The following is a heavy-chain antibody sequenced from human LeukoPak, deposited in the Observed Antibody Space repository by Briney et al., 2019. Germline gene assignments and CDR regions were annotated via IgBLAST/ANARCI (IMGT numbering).Heavy chain of an antibody. Sequence: SETLSLTCTVSGGSISGYYWSWIRQPPGKGLEWIGYIYYSGSTNYNPSLKSRVTISVDTSKNQFSLKLSSVTAADTAVYYCASSTAEDMGFDPWGQGTLVTVSS. D-gene: IGHD1-14*01. CDR1: GGSISGYY. V-gene: IGHV4-59*01. J-gene: IGHJ5*02. CDR2: IYYSGST. CDR3: ASSTAEDMGFDP.